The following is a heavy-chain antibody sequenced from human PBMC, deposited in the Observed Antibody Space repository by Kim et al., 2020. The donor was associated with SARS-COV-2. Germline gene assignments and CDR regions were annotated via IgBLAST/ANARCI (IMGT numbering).Heavy chain of an antibody. V-gene: IGHV4-30-2*01. CDR3: AREMGGEDSAFDI. D-gene: IGHD6-25*01. J-gene: IGHJ3*02. Sequence: YHPSLKSRVTISVARSKNQFSLKLSSVAAADTAVYYCAREMGGEDSAFDIWGQGTMVTVSS.